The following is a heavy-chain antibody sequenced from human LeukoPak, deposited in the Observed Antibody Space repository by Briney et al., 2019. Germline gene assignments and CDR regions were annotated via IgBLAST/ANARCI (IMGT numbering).Heavy chain of an antibody. CDR1: GGTFSSYA. CDR2: IIPIFGTA. J-gene: IGHJ4*02. D-gene: IGHD6-19*01. CDR3: AREGYSSTPDY. V-gene: IGHV1-69*06. Sequence: GASVKVSCKASGGTFSSYAISWVRQAPGQGLEWMGGIIPIFGTANYAQEFQGRVTITADKSTSTAYMELSSLRSEDTAVYYCAREGYSSTPDYWGQGTLVTVSS.